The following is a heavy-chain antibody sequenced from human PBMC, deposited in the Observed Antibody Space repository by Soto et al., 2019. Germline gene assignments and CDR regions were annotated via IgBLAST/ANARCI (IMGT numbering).Heavy chain of an antibody. V-gene: IGHV3-23*01. CDR1: GFTFSSYA. CDR3: AKDMQRKGYGSGRPPTDY. CDR2: ISGSGGST. J-gene: IGHJ4*02. Sequence: GGSLRLSCAASGFTFSSYAMSWVRQAPGKGLEWVSAISGSGGSTYYADSVKGRFTISRDNSKNTLYLQMNSLRAEDTAVYYCAKDMQRKGYGSGRPPTDYWGQGTLVTVSS. D-gene: IGHD3-10*01.